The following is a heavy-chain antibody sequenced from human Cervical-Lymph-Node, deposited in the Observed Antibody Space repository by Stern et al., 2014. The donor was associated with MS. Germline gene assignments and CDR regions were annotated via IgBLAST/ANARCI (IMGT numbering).Heavy chain of an antibody. CDR1: GFSFSAYP. CDR3: SRVTVGTTRWTVDY. V-gene: IGHV3-72*01. CDR2: IRRKANDYST. D-gene: IGHD1-26*01. Sequence: EVQLVESGGGLVQPGGSLRLPCAASGFSFSAYPMDWVRQAPGKGLEWVGRIRRKANDYSTEYAASVRGRFTISRDDSKNSLYLEMNGLKTEDTAVYFCSRVTVGTTRWTVDYWGQGTRVTVSS. J-gene: IGHJ4*02.